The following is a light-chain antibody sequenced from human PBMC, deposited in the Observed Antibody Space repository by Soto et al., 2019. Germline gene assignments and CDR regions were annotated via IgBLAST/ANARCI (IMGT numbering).Light chain of an antibody. CDR2: GAS. CDR3: QQRSNWPPTWT. CDR1: QSVSDNY. V-gene: IGKV3-11*01. Sequence: EMVVTQSPDTLSLSPGERVTLFCRASQSVSDNYLAWYQQKPGQAPRLLIYGASNRATGIPDRFTGAGSGTDFTLTISSLEPEDFAVYYCQQRSNWPPTWTFGQGTKVEIK. J-gene: IGKJ1*01.